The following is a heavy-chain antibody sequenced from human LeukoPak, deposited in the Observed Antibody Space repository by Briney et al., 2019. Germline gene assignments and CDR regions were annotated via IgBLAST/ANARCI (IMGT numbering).Heavy chain of an antibody. Sequence: GGSLRLSCAASGFTFSGSTMHWVRQAPGKGLEWVAVVSYYGGEKYYADSVKGRFTISRDNSKNMLYLQINSLRVEDTAIYFCAKGRGDGEDYFDYWGQGTLVTVSS. CDR2: VSYYGGEK. CDR3: AKGRGDGEDYFDY. D-gene: IGHD4-17*01. J-gene: IGHJ4*02. CDR1: GFTFSGST. V-gene: IGHV3-30*04.